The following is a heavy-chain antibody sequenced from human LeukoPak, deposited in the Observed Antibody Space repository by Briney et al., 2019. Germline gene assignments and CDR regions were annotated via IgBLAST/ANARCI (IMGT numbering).Heavy chain of an antibody. CDR2: ISSSSSYI. CDR3: ARAGRHLGYCSSTSCYSTFDI. CDR1: GFTFSSYS. V-gene: IGHV3-21*01. J-gene: IGHJ3*02. D-gene: IGHD2-2*01. Sequence: GGSLRLSCAASGFTFSSYSMNWVRQAPGKGLEWVSSISSSSSYIYYADSVKGRFTISRDNAKNSLYLQMNSLRAEDTAVYYCARAGRHLGYCSSTSCYSTFDIRGQGTMVTVSS.